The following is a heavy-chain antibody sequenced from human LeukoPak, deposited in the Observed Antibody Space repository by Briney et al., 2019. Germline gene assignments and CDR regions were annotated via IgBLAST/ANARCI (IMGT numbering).Heavy chain of an antibody. CDR3: ARVGPFFDY. CDR1: GGSISSSSFY. CDR2: IFYSGST. V-gene: IGHV4-39*01. Sequence: SETLSLTCTVSGGSISSSSFYCGWIRQPPGKGLEWIGSIFYSGSTYYNPSLKSRVTISVDTSKNQFSLRLSSVTAADTAVYYCARVGPFFDYWGQGTLVTVSS. J-gene: IGHJ4*02.